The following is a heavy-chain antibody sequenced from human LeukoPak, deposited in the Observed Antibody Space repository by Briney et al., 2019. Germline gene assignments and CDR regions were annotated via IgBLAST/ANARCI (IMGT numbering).Heavy chain of an antibody. CDR3: ARLSSGSYTGTFDY. J-gene: IGHJ4*02. D-gene: IGHD1-26*01. CDR2: INRDGSEK. Sequence: PGGSLRLSCEASGFSFSRSWMSWVRQGPGKGLEWVATINRDGSEKYYVDSVKGRFTISRDNAKNSLYLQMNSLRAEDTALYYCARLSSGSYTGTFDYWGQGTLVTVSS. CDR1: GFSFSRSW. V-gene: IGHV3-7*03.